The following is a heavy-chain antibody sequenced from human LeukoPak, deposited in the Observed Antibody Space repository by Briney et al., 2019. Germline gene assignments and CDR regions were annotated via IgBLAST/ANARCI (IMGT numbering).Heavy chain of an antibody. D-gene: IGHD3-22*01. CDR2: IYYSGST. V-gene: IGHV4-31*03. CDR1: GGSISSGGYY. CDR3: ARAEGYYDSSGYYPYFDY. Sequence: SETLSLTCTVSGGSISSGGYYWSWIRQHPGKGLEWIGYIYYSGSTYYNPSLKSRVTISVDTSKNQFSLKLSSATAADTAVYYCARAEGYYDSSGYYPYFDYWGQGTLVIVSS. J-gene: IGHJ4*02.